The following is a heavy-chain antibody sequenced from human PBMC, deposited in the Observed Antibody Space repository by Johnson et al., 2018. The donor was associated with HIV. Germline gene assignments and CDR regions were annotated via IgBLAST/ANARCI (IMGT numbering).Heavy chain of an antibody. CDR1: GFTFSSYG. V-gene: IGHV3-33*06. CDR3: AKVGATVVTPRGEAFDI. CDR2: IWYDGSNK. D-gene: IGHD4-23*01. Sequence: QVQLVESGGGVVQPGRSLRLSCAASGFTFSSYGMHWVRQAPGKGLEWVAVIWYDGSNKYYADSVKGRFTISRENSKNTLYLQMKSLRAEDTAVYYCAKVGATVVTPRGEAFDIWGQGAMVTVSS. J-gene: IGHJ3*02.